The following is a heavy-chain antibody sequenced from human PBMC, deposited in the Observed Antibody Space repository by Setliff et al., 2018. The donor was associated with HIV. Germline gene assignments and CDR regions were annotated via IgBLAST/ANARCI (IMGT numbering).Heavy chain of an antibody. CDR3: AREMVTLYTGGHYLYGIDV. V-gene: IGHV3-7*03. Sequence: GGSLRLSCAASGFTFSDCSMNWVRQAPGKGLEWVANIKQDGSEKYYVDSVKGRFTISRDNSKNTLYLQMNSRRVEDTAVYYCAREMVTLYTGGHYLYGIDVWGQGTAVTVSS. J-gene: IGHJ6*02. D-gene: IGHD3-16*01. CDR1: GFTFSDCS. CDR2: IKQDGSEK.